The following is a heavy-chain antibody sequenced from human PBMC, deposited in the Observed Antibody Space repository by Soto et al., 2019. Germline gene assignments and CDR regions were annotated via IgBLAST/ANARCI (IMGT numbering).Heavy chain of an antibody. CDR1: GGYFTGYY. V-gene: IGHV4-34*01. Sequence: SETLSLTCAVYGGYFTGYYWSWIRQPPGKGLEWIGEINHSGSTNYNPSLKSRVTISVDTSKNQFSLKLSSVTAADTAVYYCARGWGAVADYWGQGTLVTVSS. CDR3: ARGWGAVADY. D-gene: IGHD6-19*01. J-gene: IGHJ4*02. CDR2: INHSGST.